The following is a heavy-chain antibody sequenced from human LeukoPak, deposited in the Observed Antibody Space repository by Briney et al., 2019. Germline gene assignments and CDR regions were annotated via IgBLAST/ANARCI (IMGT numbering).Heavy chain of an antibody. Sequence: PSETLSLTCAVYGGSFSGYYWSWIRQPPGKGLEWIGEINHSGSTNYNPSLKSRVTISVDTSKNQFSLKLSSVTAADTAVYYCARGSQAGDPSYYFDYWGQGTLVTVSS. CDR3: ARGSQAGDPSYYFDY. J-gene: IGHJ4*02. D-gene: IGHD7-27*01. CDR1: GGSFSGYY. CDR2: INHSGST. V-gene: IGHV4-34*01.